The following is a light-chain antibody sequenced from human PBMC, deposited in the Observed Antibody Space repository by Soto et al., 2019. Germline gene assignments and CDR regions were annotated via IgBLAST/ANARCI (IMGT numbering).Light chain of an antibody. V-gene: IGKV3D-15*01. J-gene: IGKJ5*01. CDR3: QQYNNWPIT. CDR2: GAS. CDR1: ESVSSS. Sequence: EIVLTQSPGTLSLSPGERATLSCRASESVSSSSLAWYQQKPGQAPRLLMHGASSRATGIPARFSGSGSGTEFTLTISSLQSEDFAVYYCQQYNNWPITFGQGTRLEIK.